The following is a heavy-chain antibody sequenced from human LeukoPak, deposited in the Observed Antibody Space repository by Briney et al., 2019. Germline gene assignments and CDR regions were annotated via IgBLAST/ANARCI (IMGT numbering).Heavy chain of an antibody. CDR1: GFTLSSYS. CDR2: ISSSSSTI. CDR3: ARAKRNAFDI. V-gene: IGHV3-48*01. Sequence: GGSLRLSCAASGFTLSSYSMNWVRQAPGKGLEWVSYISSSSSTIYYADSVKGRFTISRDNAKSSLYLQMNSLRAEDTAVYYCARAKRNAFDIWGQGTMVTVSS. J-gene: IGHJ3*02.